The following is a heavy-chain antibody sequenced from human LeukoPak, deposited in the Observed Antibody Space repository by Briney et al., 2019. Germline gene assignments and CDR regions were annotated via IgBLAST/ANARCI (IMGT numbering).Heavy chain of an antibody. CDR3: ARHMEVCYYDSSGYPPFDP. D-gene: IGHD3-22*01. V-gene: IGHV4-39*01. CDR1: GDSISGSSYY. J-gene: IGHJ5*02. CDR2: IHYSGST. Sequence: SETLSLTCTVSGDSISGSSYYWCWIRQPPGKGLEWIGSIHYSGSTQYNPSLKSRVTISVDTSKNQFSLKLSSVTAADTAVYYCARHMEVCYYDSSGYPPFDPWGQGTLVTVSS.